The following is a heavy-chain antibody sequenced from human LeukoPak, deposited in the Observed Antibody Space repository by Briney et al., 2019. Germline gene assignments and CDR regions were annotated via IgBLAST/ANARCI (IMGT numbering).Heavy chain of an antibody. CDR3: AKDRFGSGSYYNH. CDR2: ISGSGGST. Sequence: GGSLRLSCAASGFTFSSYAMSWVRQAPGKGVEWVSAISGSGGSTYYADSVKGRFTISRDNSKNTLYLQMNSLRAEDTAVYYCAKDRFGSGSYYNHWGQGTLVTVSS. V-gene: IGHV3-23*01. CDR1: GFTFSSYA. D-gene: IGHD3-10*01. J-gene: IGHJ5*02.